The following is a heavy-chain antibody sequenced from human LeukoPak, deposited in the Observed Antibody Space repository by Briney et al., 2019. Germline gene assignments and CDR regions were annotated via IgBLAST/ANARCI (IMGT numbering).Heavy chain of an antibody. CDR2: IYYSGST. CDR3: ARGREEVDFDY. J-gene: IGHJ4*02. Sequence: GSLRLSCAASGFTFSDYYMSWIRQAPGKGLEWIGYIYYSGSTRNNPSLKSRVTVSLDTSMNQFYLKLTSVTAADTAVYYCARGREEVDFDYWGQGTLVTVSS. CDR1: GFTFSDYY. V-gene: IGHV4-59*01. D-gene: IGHD2-15*01.